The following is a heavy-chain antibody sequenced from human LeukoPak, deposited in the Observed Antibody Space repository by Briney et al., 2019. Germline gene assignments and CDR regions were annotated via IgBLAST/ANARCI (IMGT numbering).Heavy chain of an antibody. D-gene: IGHD3-22*01. CDR1: GFAFSTYA. CDR2: ISPSGDGA. Sequence: GGSPRLSCAASGFAFSTYALHWVRQAPGEGLKWVSGISPSGDGAYYADSVKGRFTISRDNSKNTLYVQMNSLRAEDTAVYYCAKAGDRNYFDYWGQGALVTVSP. J-gene: IGHJ4*02. V-gene: IGHV3-23*01. CDR3: AKAGDRNYFDY.